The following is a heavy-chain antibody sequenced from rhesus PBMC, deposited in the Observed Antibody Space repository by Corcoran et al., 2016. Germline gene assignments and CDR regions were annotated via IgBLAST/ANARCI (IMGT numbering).Heavy chain of an antibody. V-gene: IGHV3-178*01. CDR2: ISNGGGST. CDR1: GLTLSAYE. Sequence: EVRLVESGGGLAKPGGSLRLSCAASGLTLSAYEMDWVRQAPGKGLELVSRISNGGGSTWYVDSVKDRFTISRENANNILYLQMDSLRAEDTAVYFCVRAIGYWGQGVLVTVSS. J-gene: IGHJ4*01. CDR3: VRAIGY.